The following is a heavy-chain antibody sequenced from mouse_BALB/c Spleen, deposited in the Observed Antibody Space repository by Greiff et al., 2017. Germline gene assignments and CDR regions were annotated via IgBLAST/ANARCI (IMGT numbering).Heavy chain of an antibody. D-gene: IGHD1-2*01. Sequence: EVQLQESGPSLVKPSQTLSLTCSVTGDSITSGYWNWIRKFPGNKLEYMGYISYSGSTYYNPSLKSRISITRDTYKNQYYLQLNSVTTEDTATFYCARGYYGYVGYFDYWGQGTTLTVSS. J-gene: IGHJ2*01. CDR1: GDSITSGY. V-gene: IGHV3-8*02. CDR3: ARGYYGYVGYFDY. CDR2: ISYSGST.